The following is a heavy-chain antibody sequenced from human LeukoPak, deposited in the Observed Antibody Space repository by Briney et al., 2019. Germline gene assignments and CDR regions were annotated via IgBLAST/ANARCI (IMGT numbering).Heavy chain of an antibody. CDR2: IYHDGST. V-gene: IGHV4-4*02. D-gene: IGHD3-10*01. Sequence: PSETLSLTCAVSGGSISSTNWWIWVRQPPGKGLEWIGKIYHDGSTNYHPSLKSRVTISVDKSKNQSSLKLSSVTAADTAAYYCARGWTGTGVYWGQGTLVTVSS. CDR3: ARGWTGTGVY. J-gene: IGHJ4*02. CDR1: GGSISSTNW.